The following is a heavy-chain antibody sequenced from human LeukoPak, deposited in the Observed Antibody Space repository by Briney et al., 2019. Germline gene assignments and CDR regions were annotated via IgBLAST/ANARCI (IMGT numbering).Heavy chain of an antibody. J-gene: IGHJ4*02. V-gene: IGHV4-61*01. Sequence: SETLSLTCTVSGGSISSSSYYWSWIRQPPGRGLEWIGYIYYSGSTNYNPSLESRVTISLDTSKNQFSLKLSSVTAADTAVYFCAREDRYYFDYWGQGTLVTVSS. CDR3: AREDRYYFDY. CDR2: IYYSGST. CDR1: GGSISSSSYY.